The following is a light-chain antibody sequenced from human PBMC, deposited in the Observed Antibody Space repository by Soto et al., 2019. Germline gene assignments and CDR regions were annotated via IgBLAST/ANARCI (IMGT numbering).Light chain of an antibody. CDR2: DVS. J-gene: IGLJ3*02. CDR1: SSDVGGSNS. CDR3: SSYTSSSTLGV. V-gene: IGLV2-14*03. Sequence: QSVLTQPASVSGSPGQSITISCTGTSSDVGGSNSVSWYQQHPDKAPKLMIYDVSHRPSGVSNRFSGSKSGNTASLTISGLQAEDEADYYCSSYTSSSTLGVFGGGTKVTVL.